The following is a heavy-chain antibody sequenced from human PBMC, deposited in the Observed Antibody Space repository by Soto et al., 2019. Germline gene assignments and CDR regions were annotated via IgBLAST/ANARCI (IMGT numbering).Heavy chain of an antibody. V-gene: IGHV4-59*01. CDR2: LSYSGIT. J-gene: IGHJ6*03. CDR3: ARDHGSPSWYRDI. D-gene: IGHD2-15*01. Sequence: QVHLKESGTGLVKPSETLSLTCTVSGGSISDYYWSWLRQPPGKGLEWIGYLSYSGITDYNHSLQGRVTIFGDTSKKQVSLKLSSVNAAATAVYYCARDHGSPSWYRDIWGTGTKVTVSS. CDR1: GGSISDYY.